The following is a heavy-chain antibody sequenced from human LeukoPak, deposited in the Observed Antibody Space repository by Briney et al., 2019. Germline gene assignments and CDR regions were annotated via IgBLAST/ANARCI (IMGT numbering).Heavy chain of an antibody. Sequence: GGSLRLSCAASGFTFSAVWMTWVRQAPGKGLEWVANINQDGGEKYYLDSVKGRITISRDNAKNSLYLQMNSLRAEDRAVYYCARETRHNVWGSYRYYIDYWGQGTLVTASS. CDR2: INQDGGEK. J-gene: IGHJ4*02. D-gene: IGHD3-16*02. CDR3: ARETRHNVWGSYRYYIDY. V-gene: IGHV3-7*04. CDR1: GFTFSAVW.